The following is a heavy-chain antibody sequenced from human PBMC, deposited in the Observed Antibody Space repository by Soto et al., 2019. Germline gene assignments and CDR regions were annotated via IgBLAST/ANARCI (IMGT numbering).Heavy chain of an antibody. CDR3: AREPGGVVAATPGVADY. D-gene: IGHD2-15*01. V-gene: IGHV1-18*01. CDR1: GYTFTSYG. Sequence: QVQLVQSGAEVKKPGASVKVSCKASGYTFTSYGISRVPQAPGQGLEWMGWTRAYNCNTNDAQKLQGRVTMITDTSTSTAYVELRSLRSDDTAVYYCAREPGGVVAATPGVADYWGKGTLVTVSS. J-gene: IGHJ4*02. CDR2: TRAYNCNT.